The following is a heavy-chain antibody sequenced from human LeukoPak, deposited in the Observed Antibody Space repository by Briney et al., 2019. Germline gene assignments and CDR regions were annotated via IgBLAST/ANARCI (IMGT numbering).Heavy chain of an antibody. V-gene: IGHV3-15*01. CDR1: GFTLSNAW. CDR3: TTYPVPSWYDAFDL. D-gene: IGHD6-13*01. CDR2: IKSKADGGTT. Sequence: GGSLRLPCAPPGFTLSNAWMSWVRQAPGKGLEWVARIKSKADGGTTNYAAPGKGRFTISRDHTKNMVFLQMNNLKTEDTAVYYSTTYPVPSWYDAFDLWGRGTMVTVSS. J-gene: IGHJ3*01.